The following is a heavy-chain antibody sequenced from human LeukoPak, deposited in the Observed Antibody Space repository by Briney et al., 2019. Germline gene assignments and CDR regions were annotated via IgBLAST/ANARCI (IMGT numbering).Heavy chain of an antibody. CDR1: VFTFRRYG. V-gene: IGHV3-33*01. D-gene: IGHD2-21*01. Sequence: RSGRSLRLSCAASVFTFRRYGMHWVRQAPGKGLEWVAFIWYDGSNKYYADSVKGRFIISRDNSKNPLYLQMNSLRAEDTAVYYCARDVAVHYYGMDVWGQGTTVIVSS. J-gene: IGHJ6*02. CDR3: ARDVAVHYYGMDV. CDR2: IWYDGSNK.